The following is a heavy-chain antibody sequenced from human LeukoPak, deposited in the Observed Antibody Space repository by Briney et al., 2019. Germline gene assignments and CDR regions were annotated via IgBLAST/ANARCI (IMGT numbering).Heavy chain of an antibody. J-gene: IGHJ3*02. CDR3: ARGLTIFGVVRPDAFDI. CDR1: GYIFTGYY. V-gene: IGHV1-2*06. D-gene: IGHD3-3*01. CDR2: INPNSGST. Sequence: GASVTVSCKASGYIFTGYYMHWVRQAPGQGLEWMGRINPNSGSTNYAQKFQGRVTMTRDTSISTAYMELSRLRSDDTAVYYCARGLTIFGVVRPDAFDIWGQGTMVTVSS.